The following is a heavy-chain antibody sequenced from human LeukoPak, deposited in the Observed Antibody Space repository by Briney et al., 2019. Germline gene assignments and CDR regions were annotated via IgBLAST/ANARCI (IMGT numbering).Heavy chain of an antibody. J-gene: IGHJ5*02. CDR2: IYYSGST. CDR1: GGSISSYY. Sequence: PSETLSLTCTVSGGSISSYYWSWIRQPPGKGLEWIGYIYYSGSTNYNPSLKSRVTISVDTSKNQFYLKLSSVTAADRAVYSWAREWFGELSSGWSDPGGRGPLVTVSP. V-gene: IGHV4-59*01. CDR3: AREWFGELSSGWSDP. D-gene: IGHD3-10*01.